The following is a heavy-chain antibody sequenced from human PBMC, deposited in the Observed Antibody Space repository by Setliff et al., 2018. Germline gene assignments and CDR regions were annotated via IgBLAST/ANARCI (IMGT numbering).Heavy chain of an antibody. Sequence: GGSLRLSCAASGFTFSRYVMNWVRQTPGKGLEWVSYISASSANIQYADSVRGRFTVSRDNARNSLYLQMNSLRGDDAAVYYCASGPSYASSLYYYLEVWGKGTTVTVSS. V-gene: IGHV3-48*01. CDR3: ASGPSYASSLYYYLEV. CDR2: ISASSANI. J-gene: IGHJ6*03. CDR1: GFTFSRYV. D-gene: IGHD6-13*01.